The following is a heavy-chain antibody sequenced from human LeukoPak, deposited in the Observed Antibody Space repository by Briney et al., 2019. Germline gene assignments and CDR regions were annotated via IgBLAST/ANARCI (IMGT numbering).Heavy chain of an antibody. CDR3: ARQIKDTYGRHRRIYFDY. CDR1: GSSITTDYY. CDR2: IHHSGRT. D-gene: IGHD5-18*01. J-gene: IGHJ4*02. V-gene: IGHV4-38-2*02. Sequence: PSETLSLTCIVSGSSITTDYYWGWVRQPPGKGLEWIGSIHHSGRTYYNPSLKSRVTISVDTSKNQFSLKLSSVTAADTAVYYCARQIKDTYGRHRRIYFDYWGQGALVTVSS.